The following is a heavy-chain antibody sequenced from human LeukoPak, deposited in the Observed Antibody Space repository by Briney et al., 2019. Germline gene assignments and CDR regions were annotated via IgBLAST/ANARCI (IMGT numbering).Heavy chain of an antibody. D-gene: IGHD5-24*01. CDR1: GFTFSSYG. CDR3: ARDRRRDGYNSDAFDI. V-gene: IGHV3-33*01. J-gene: IGHJ3*02. CDR2: IWYDGSNK. Sequence: GRSLRLSCAASGFTFSSYGMHWVRQAPGKGLEWVAVIWYDGSNKYYADSVKGRFTISRDNSKNTLYLQVNSLRAEDTAVYYCARDRRRDGYNSDAFDIWGQGTMVTVSS.